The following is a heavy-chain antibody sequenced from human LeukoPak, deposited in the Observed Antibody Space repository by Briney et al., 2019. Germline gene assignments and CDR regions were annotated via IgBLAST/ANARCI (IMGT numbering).Heavy chain of an antibody. J-gene: IGHJ4*02. CDR1: GFTFDDYA. Sequence: GGSLRLSCAASGFTFDDYAMHWVRQAPGKGLEWVSGISWNSGSIGYADSVKGRFTISRDNAKNSLYLQMNSLRAEDTAVYYCASVAAMVTGDYWGQGTLVTVSS. CDR3: ASVAAMVTGDY. V-gene: IGHV3-9*01. D-gene: IGHD5-18*01. CDR2: ISWNSGSI.